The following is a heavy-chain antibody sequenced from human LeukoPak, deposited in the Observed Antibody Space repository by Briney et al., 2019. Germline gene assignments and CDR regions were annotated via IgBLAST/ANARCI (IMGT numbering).Heavy chain of an antibody. Sequence: GGSLRLSCAASGFTFNRYNMNWVRRAPGKGLEWVSYISSSGTTIYYADSVKGRFTISRDNAKNLMFLQMNSLRAEDTAVYYCAKEPYCGGDCQLGYMDVWGKGTTVTISS. D-gene: IGHD2-21*02. V-gene: IGHV3-48*04. CDR1: GFTFNRYN. CDR3: AKEPYCGGDCQLGYMDV. CDR2: ISSSGTTI. J-gene: IGHJ6*03.